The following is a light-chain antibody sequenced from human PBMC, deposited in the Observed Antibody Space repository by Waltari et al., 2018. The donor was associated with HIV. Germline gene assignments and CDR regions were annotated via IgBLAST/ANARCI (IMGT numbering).Light chain of an antibody. Sequence: DIQVNRSPSSLSVSIGDSVTITCRATQDISSSLAWYQHKPGTPPKLLMYGASTLQSGVPSRFRGSGSGTDFTLTITSLQSEDIGIYYCQKYDRAPYTFGQGTRLEI. J-gene: IGKJ2*01. CDR2: GAS. CDR3: QKYDRAPYT. V-gene: IGKV1-27*01. CDR1: QDISSS.